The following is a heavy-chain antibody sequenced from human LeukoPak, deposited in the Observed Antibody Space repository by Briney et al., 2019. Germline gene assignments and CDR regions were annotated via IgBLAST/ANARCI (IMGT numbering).Heavy chain of an antibody. J-gene: IGHJ4*02. Sequence: GGSLRLSCAASGFTVSSNYVSWVRQAPGKGLEWVSGIYSGGSTYYADSVKGRFTISRDNSKNTLYLQMNSLRAEDTAVYYCASSIAVAGPTDYWGQGALVTVSS. CDR1: GFTVSSNY. V-gene: IGHV3-66*01. D-gene: IGHD6-19*01. CDR2: IYSGGST. CDR3: ASSIAVAGPTDY.